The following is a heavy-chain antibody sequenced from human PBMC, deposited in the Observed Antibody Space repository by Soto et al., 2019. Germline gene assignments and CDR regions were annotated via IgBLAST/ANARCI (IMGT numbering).Heavy chain of an antibody. CDR2: ISGSGGST. D-gene: IGHD1-7*01. Sequence: GRSLRLSCAASGFTFSSYAMSWVRQAQGKGLEWVSAISGSGGSTYYADSVKGRFTISRDNSKNTLYLQMNSLRAEDTAVYYCAKNRTGTTGDWFDPWGQGTLVTVSS. V-gene: IGHV3-23*01. CDR1: GFTFSSYA. J-gene: IGHJ5*02. CDR3: AKNRTGTTGDWFDP.